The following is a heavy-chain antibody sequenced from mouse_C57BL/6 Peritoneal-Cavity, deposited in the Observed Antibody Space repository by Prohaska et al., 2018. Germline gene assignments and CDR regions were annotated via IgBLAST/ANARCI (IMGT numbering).Heavy chain of an antibody. D-gene: IGHD2-4*01. CDR2: GT. CDR3: ALFYYDYDGYAMDY. V-gene: IGHV1-36*01. J-gene: IGHJ4*01. Sequence: GTSYNQKFKGKATLTVDTSSNTAYMELNSLTSEDSAVYSCALFYYDYDGYAMDYWGQGTSVTVSS.